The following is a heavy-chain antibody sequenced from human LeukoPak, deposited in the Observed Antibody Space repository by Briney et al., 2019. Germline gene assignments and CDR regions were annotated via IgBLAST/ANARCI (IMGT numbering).Heavy chain of an antibody. Sequence: PGGSLTLSCAASGFTFSSYYMNWVRQAPGKGLVWVSRINSDGSSTHYAASVKGRFTISRDNAKNTLYLQRNSRKVEDTAVYYCTRVFVGDEYSSSGYWGQGTLVTVSS. CDR3: TRVFVGDEYSSSGY. D-gene: IGHD6-19*01. V-gene: IGHV3-74*01. J-gene: IGHJ4*02. CDR2: INSDGSST. CDR1: GFTFSSYY.